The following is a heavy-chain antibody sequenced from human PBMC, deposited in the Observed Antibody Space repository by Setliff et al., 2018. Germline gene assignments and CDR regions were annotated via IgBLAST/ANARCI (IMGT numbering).Heavy chain of an antibody. D-gene: IGHD1-26*01. CDR3: ARAIVGATKRGGYFDY. CDR1: GFTFSTYT. J-gene: IGHJ4*02. Sequence: GGSLRLSCAASGFTFSTYTMNWVRQAPGKGLEWVSSISSSGNYIYYADSVKGRFTISKDNSKNTIFLQMDSLRAEDTAVYYCARAIVGATKRGGYFDYWGQGTLVTVSS. V-gene: IGHV3-21*01. CDR2: ISSSGNYI.